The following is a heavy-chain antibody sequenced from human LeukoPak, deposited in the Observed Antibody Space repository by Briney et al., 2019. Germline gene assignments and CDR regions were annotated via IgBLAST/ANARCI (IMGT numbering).Heavy chain of an antibody. Sequence: SETLSLTCSVSGGSMNNNYWSWFRQPPGERLEWIAYTHYRAETNYNAAVRSRVTISLNTSKKQLSLKVSSVTAADTAVYYCARHANSGTYPLDRWGPGTLVTVSS. D-gene: IGHD3-10*01. CDR3: ARHANSGTYPLDR. CDR2: THYRAET. V-gene: IGHV4-59*08. J-gene: IGHJ5*02. CDR1: GGSMNNNY.